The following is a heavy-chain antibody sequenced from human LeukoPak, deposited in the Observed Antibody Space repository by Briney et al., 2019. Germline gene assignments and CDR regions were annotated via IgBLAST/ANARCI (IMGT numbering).Heavy chain of an antibody. CDR1: GGSFSGYY. CDR2: INHSEST. D-gene: IGHD2-8*01. CDR3: ARGHVGSYAYYYYYGMDV. V-gene: IGHV4-34*01. J-gene: IGHJ6*02. Sequence: SETLSLTCAVYGGSFSGYYWSWIRQPPKKGLEWIGEINHSESTNYNPSPKSRVTISVDTSKNQFSLKLRSVTAADTAVYYCARGHVGSYAYYYYYGMDVWGQGTTVTVSS.